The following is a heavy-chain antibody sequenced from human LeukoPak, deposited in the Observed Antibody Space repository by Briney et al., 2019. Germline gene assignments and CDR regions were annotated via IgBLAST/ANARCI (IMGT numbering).Heavy chain of an antibody. Sequence: GRSLRLSCAASGFTFDDYAMHWVRQAPGKGLEWVSGISWNSGSIGYADSVKGRFIISRDNAKNSLYLQMNSLRAEDTALYYCAKEPRGAIYYYGMDVWGQGTTVTVSS. V-gene: IGHV3-9*01. CDR3: AKEPRGAIYYYGMDV. CDR1: GFTFDDYA. CDR2: ISWNSGSI. D-gene: IGHD1-26*01. J-gene: IGHJ6*02.